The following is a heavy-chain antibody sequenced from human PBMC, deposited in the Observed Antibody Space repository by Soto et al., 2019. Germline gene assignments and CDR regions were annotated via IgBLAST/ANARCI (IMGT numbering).Heavy chain of an antibody. CDR1: GFPFSSYS. D-gene: IGHD1-26*01. Sequence: PGGSLRLSCAASGFPFSSYSMHWVRQAPGKGLEWVTVISYDGSNKYYADSVKGRFTISRDNSRNTVYLQMNSLRAEDTSMYYCARDVGSGSFYYFDYWSQGTLVTVSS. CDR2: ISYDGSNK. V-gene: IGHV3-30-3*01. J-gene: IGHJ4*02. CDR3: ARDVGSGSFYYFDY.